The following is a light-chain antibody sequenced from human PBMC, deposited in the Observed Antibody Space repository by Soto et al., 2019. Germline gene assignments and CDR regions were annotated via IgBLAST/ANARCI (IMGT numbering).Light chain of an antibody. CDR1: QSVSSSH. CDR2: GAS. V-gene: IGKV3-20*01. Sequence: EIVLTQSPGTLSLSPGERATLSCRASQSVSSSHLAWYQQKPGQAPRLLIHGASSRATGIPDRFSGSGSGTDLTLTISRLEPGDFAVYSCQQYASSPLTFGGGTKVEIK. CDR3: QQYASSPLT. J-gene: IGKJ4*01.